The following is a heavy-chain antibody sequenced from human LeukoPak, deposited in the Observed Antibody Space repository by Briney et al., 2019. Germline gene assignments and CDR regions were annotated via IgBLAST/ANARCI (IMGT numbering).Heavy chain of an antibody. CDR2: IRYDGSNK. Sequence: GGSLRLSCAASGFTFSSYGMHWVRQAPGKGLEWVAFIRYDGSNKYYADSVKGRFTISRENFKNTLYLQMNSLRAEDTAVYYCAKDNLHYDFWSGYYEGGNWFDPWGQGTLVTVSS. V-gene: IGHV3-30*02. CDR1: GFTFSSYG. J-gene: IGHJ5*02. D-gene: IGHD3-3*01. CDR3: AKDNLHYDFWSGYYEGGNWFDP.